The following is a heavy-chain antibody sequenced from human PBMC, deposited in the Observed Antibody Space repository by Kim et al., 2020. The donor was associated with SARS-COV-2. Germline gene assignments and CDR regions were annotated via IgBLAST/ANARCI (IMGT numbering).Heavy chain of an antibody. CDR3: ARLLRYSDSSGYFPYAFDN. CDR2: IYPGDSDT. J-gene: IGHJ3*02. V-gene: IGHV5-51*01. D-gene: IGHD3-22*01. Sequence: GESLKISCKGSGYSFNSYWIGWVRQMPGKGLEWMGIIYPGDSDTRYSPSFQGQVTISADKSISTAYLQWSSLKASDTAMYYCARLLRYSDSSGYFPYAFDNWGQRTMVTVSS. CDR1: GYSFNSYW.